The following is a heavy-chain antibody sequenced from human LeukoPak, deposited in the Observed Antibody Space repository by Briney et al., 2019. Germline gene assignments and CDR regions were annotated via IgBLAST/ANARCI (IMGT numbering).Heavy chain of an antibody. J-gene: IGHJ1*01. D-gene: IGHD3-3*01. CDR2: IKSKTDGGTT. CDR1: GFTFSSYA. CDR3: TTAAANFWSGYYTKYFQH. Sequence: GGSLRLSCAASGFTFSSYAMHWVRQAPGKGLEWVGRIKSKTDGGTTDYAAPVKGRFTISRDDSKNTLYLQMNSLKTEDTAVYYCTTAAANFWSGYYTKYFQHWGQGTLVTVSS. V-gene: IGHV3-15*01.